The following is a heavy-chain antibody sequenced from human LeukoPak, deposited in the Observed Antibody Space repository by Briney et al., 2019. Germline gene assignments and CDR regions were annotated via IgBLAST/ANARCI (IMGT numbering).Heavy chain of an antibody. J-gene: IGHJ6*02. D-gene: IGHD3/OR15-3a*01. CDR1: AGSISSYY. CDR3: ARGRPDFRTNFYTFFVDS. Sequence: SETLSLTCTVSAGSISSYYWTWIRQPPGKGLEWIGHIYYSGSTNYNPSLKSRVAISLDTSKNQFSLKLSSVTAADTAIYYCARGRPDFRTNFYTFFVDSWGQGTTVTVSS. CDR2: IYYSGST. V-gene: IGHV4-59*01.